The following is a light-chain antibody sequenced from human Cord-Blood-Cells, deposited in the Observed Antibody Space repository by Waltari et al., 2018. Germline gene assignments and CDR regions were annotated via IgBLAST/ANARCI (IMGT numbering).Light chain of an antibody. V-gene: IGKV1-39*01. J-gene: IGKJ5*01. CDR1: QRISSY. Sequence: DIQMTQSPSSLSASVGARVTITCRASQRISSYLNWYQQKPGKAPKLLIYAASSLQSGVPSRFSGSGSGTDFTLTISSLQPEDFATYYCQQSYSEITFGQGTRLEIK. CDR2: AAS. CDR3: QQSYSEIT.